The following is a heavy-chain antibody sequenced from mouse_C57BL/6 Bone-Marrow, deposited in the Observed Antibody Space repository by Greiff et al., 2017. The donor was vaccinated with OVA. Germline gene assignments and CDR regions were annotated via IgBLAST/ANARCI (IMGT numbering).Heavy chain of an antibody. D-gene: IGHD2-1*01. J-gene: IGHJ2*01. CDR2: IYPRSGNT. CDR3: ARPPDLLGDY. Sequence: QVQLQQSGAELARPGASVKLSCKASGYTFTSYGISWVKQRTGQGLEWIGEIYPRSGNTYYNEKFKGKATLTADKSSSTAYMELRSLTSEDSAVYFCARPPDLLGDYWGQGTTLTVSS. V-gene: IGHV1-81*01. CDR1: GYTFTSYG.